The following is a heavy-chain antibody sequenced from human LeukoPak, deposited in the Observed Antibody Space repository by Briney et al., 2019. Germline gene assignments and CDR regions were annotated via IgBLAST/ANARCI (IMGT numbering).Heavy chain of an antibody. CDR2: IIPIFGTA. CDR1: GGTFSSYA. V-gene: IGHV1-69*05. Sequence: SVKVSCKASGGTFSSYAISWVRQAPGQGLEWMGRIIPIFGTANYAQKFQGRVTITTDESTSTAYMELSSLRSEDTAVYYCASGWLQSGFRFDYWSQGTLVTVSS. CDR3: ASGWLQSGFRFDY. D-gene: IGHD5-24*01. J-gene: IGHJ4*02.